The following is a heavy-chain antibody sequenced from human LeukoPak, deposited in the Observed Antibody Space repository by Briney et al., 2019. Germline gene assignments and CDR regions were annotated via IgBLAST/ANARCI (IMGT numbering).Heavy chain of an antibody. J-gene: IGHJ4*02. CDR3: ATGDGYNSFEY. Sequence: SETLSLTCTVSGGSISSSSYYWGWIRQPPGKGLEWIGRIYTSGSTNYNSSLKSRVTMSVDTSKNQVSLKLSSVTAADTAVYYCATGDGYNSFEYWGQGTLVTVSS. V-gene: IGHV4-39*07. CDR1: GGSISSSSYY. CDR2: IYTSGST. D-gene: IGHD5-24*01.